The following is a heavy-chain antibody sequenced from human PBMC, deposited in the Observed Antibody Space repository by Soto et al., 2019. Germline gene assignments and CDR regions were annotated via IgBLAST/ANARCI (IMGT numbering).Heavy chain of an antibody. CDR2: INHSGST. Sequence: QVHLQQWGAGLLKPSETLSLTCAVYGGSFSGYIWNWVRQPPGKGLEWIGEINHSGSTKCNPSLKSRVTLSVDTSKNQFSLRVFSVTAADTAAYYCARDLAGYYYGLDVCGQGTTVTVS. CDR3: ARDLAGYYYGLDV. CDR1: GGSFSGYI. J-gene: IGHJ6*02. V-gene: IGHV4-34*01.